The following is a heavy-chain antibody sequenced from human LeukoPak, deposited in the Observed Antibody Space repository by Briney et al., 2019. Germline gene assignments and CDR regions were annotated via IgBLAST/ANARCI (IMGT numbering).Heavy chain of an antibody. Sequence: GGSLRLSCAASGFTVSSNYMSWVRQAPGKGLDWVSVIYSGGTTYYADSVKGRFTVSRDDSKNTLYLQMNSLRAEDTAVYYCSRMLISSGYYVDKLGQGTLVTVSS. J-gene: IGHJ4*02. CDR1: GFTVSSNY. V-gene: IGHV3-53*01. CDR2: IYSGGTT. CDR3: SRMLISSGYYVDK. D-gene: IGHD3-22*01.